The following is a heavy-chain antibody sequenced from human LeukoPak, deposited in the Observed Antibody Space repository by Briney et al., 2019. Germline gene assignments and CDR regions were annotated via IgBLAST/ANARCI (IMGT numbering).Heavy chain of an antibody. D-gene: IGHD1-1*01. V-gene: IGHV1-69*13. J-gene: IGHJ4*02. CDR2: IVPIFGTA. CDR1: GYTFTGYY. CDR3: ARSRGGIDFDY. Sequence: SVKVSCKASGYTFTGYYMHWVRQAPGQGLEWMGGIVPIFGTANYAQKFQGGVTITADESTSTAYMELSSLRSEDTAVYYCARSRGGIDFDYWGQGTLVTVSS.